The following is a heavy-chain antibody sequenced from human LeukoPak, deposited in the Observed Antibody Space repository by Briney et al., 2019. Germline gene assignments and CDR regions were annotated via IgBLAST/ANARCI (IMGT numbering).Heavy chain of an antibody. CDR2: ISSNGGST. CDR3: ARANHEGAIFGVVSPFDY. D-gene: IGHD3-3*01. CDR1: GFTFSSYA. Sequence: GGSLRLSCAASGFTFSSYAMHWVRPAPGKGLEYVSAISSNGGSTYYANSVKGRFTISRDNSKNTLYLQMGSLRAEDMAVYYCARANHEGAIFGVVSPFDYWGQGTLVTVSS. J-gene: IGHJ4*02. V-gene: IGHV3-64*01.